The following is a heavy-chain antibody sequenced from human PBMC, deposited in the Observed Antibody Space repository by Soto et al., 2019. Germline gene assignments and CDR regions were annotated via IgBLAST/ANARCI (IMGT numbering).Heavy chain of an antibody. J-gene: IGHJ4*02. D-gene: IGHD3-3*01. CDR1: GFTFSSYG. CDR2: IWYDGINK. CDR3: ARGAKYYDFWRVYYY. V-gene: IGHV3-33*01. Sequence: QVQLVESGGCVVQPGRSLRLSCAASGFTFSSYGMHGVRQAPGKGLEWVAVIWYDGINKYDADSVKGRFTISRDNSKNTLYLQMNSLRAEDTAVYYWARGAKYYDFWRVYYYWGQGTLVTVSS.